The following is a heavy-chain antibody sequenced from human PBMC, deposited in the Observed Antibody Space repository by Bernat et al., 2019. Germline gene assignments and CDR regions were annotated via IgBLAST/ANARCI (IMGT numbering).Heavy chain of an antibody. CDR3: AKRDLSGYTSGSYYIDY. CDR1: GFTFSSYG. J-gene: IGHJ4*02. D-gene: IGHD3-10*01. V-gene: IGHV3-30*18. CDR2: ISYDGSVK. Sequence: QVQLVESGGGVVQPGRSLRLSCAASGFTFSSYGMHWVRQTHGKGLEWVAVISYDGSVKYYADSVKGRFANSRDNSENTLYVQMNSLRAEDTAVYYCAKRDLSGYTSGSYYIDYWGQGTLVTVSS.